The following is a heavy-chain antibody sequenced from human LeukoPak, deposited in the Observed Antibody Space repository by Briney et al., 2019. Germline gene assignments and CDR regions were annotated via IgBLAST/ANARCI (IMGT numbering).Heavy chain of an antibody. Sequence: GGSLRPSCAASGFTFSNYGMHWVRQAPGKGLEWVAVISYDGSNKYYADSVKGRFTISRDNSKNTVYLQMNSLRAEDTAVYYCAKGPDSSGYYSLDYWGQGTLVTVSS. CDR1: GFTFSNYG. CDR3: AKGPDSSGYYSLDY. J-gene: IGHJ4*02. V-gene: IGHV3-30*18. CDR2: ISYDGSNK. D-gene: IGHD3-22*01.